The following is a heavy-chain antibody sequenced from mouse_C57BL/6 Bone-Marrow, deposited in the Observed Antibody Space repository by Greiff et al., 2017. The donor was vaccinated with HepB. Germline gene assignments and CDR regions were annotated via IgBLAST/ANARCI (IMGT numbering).Heavy chain of an antibody. J-gene: IGHJ3*01. CDR3: ASIYYDYERVPY. D-gene: IGHD2-4*01. CDR1: GYSITSGYY. Sequence: EVKLQESGPGLVKPSQSLSLTCSVTGYSITSGYYWNWIRQFPGNKLEWMGYISYDGSNNYNPSLKNRIPITRDTSKNQFFLKLNSVTTEDTATDSGASIYYDYERVPYWGQGTRVTVSA. CDR2: ISYDGSN. V-gene: IGHV3-6*01.